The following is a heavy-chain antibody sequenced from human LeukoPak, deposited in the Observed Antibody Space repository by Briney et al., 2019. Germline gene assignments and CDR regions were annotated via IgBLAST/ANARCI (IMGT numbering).Heavy chain of an antibody. CDR3: VRAWGGGSYSDAFDI. Sequence: PGRSLRLSCAPSGFTFSSYGMHWVRQAPGKGLEWVAVIWYDGSNKYYADSVKGRFTIYRDNSKNTLYLQMNSLGAEDTAVFYCVRAWGGGSYSDAFDIWGQGTMVTVSS. CDR1: GFTFSSYG. J-gene: IGHJ3*02. D-gene: IGHD1-26*01. CDR2: IWYDGSNK. V-gene: IGHV3-33*01.